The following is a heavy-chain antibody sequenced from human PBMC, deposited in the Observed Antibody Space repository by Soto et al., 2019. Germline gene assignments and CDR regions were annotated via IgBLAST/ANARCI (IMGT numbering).Heavy chain of an antibody. Sequence: PGGSLRLSCAASGFTFTSYAMSWVRQAPGKGLEWVSAISGSGGNTYYADSVKGRFAISRDNAKSSVSLQMNTLRVEDTAVYYCAREDSIIIPAVSDFWGQGTLVTVSS. CDR3: AREDSIIIPAVSDF. D-gene: IGHD2-2*01. V-gene: IGHV3-23*01. CDR2: ISGSGGNT. J-gene: IGHJ4*02. CDR1: GFTFTSYA.